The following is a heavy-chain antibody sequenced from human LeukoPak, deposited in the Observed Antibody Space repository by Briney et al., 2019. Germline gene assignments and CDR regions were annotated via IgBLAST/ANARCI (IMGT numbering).Heavy chain of an antibody. J-gene: IGHJ6*02. V-gene: IGHV3-21*01. CDR3: ARDRYYGSGSYSYYGMDV. CDR2: ISSSSSYI. CDR1: GFTFSSYS. D-gene: IGHD3-10*01. Sequence: GGSLRLSCAASGFTFSSYSMNWVRQAPGKGLEWVSSISSSSSYIYYADSVKGRFTISRDNAKNSLYPQMNSLRAEDTAVYYCARDRYYGSGSYSYYGMDVWGQGTTVTVSS.